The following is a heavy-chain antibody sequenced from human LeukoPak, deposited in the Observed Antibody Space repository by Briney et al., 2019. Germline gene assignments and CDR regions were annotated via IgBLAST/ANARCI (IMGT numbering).Heavy chain of an antibody. CDR3: ARDWGYCSSTSCYIGQYYFDY. CDR1: GYTFTSYG. CDR2: ISAYNGNT. Sequence: ASVKVSCKASGYTFTSYGISWVRQAPGQGLEWMGWISAYNGNTNYAQKLQGRVTMTTDTSTSTAYMELRSLRSDDTAVYYCARDWGYCSSTSCYIGQYYFDYWGQGTLVTVSS. J-gene: IGHJ4*02. V-gene: IGHV1-18*01. D-gene: IGHD2-2*02.